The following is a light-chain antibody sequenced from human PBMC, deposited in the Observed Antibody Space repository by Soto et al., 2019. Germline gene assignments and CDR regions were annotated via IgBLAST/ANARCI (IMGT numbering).Light chain of an antibody. CDR3: SSYTTISTLEV. V-gene: IGLV2-14*01. CDR2: EVS. J-gene: IGLJ3*02. CDR1: SSDVGGYNY. Sequence: QSALTQPASVSGSPGQSITISCTGTSSDVGGYNYASWYQQHPGKAPKLMIYEVSNRPSGVSNRFSGSKSGNTASLTISGLQPEDEADYYCSSYTTISTLEVFGGGTKLTVL.